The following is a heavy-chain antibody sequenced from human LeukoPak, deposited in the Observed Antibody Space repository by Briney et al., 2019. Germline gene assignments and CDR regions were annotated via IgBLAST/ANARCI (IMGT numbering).Heavy chain of an antibody. Sequence: GGSLRLSCAASGFTFSSYGMHWVRQAPGKGLEWVAVISYDGSNKYYADSVKGRFTISRDNSKNTLYLQMNSLRAEDTAVYYCAKGRYGDYVPFDYWGQGTLVTVSS. CDR2: ISYDGSNK. CDR3: AKGRYGDYVPFDY. D-gene: IGHD4-17*01. J-gene: IGHJ4*02. CDR1: GFTFSSYG. V-gene: IGHV3-30*18.